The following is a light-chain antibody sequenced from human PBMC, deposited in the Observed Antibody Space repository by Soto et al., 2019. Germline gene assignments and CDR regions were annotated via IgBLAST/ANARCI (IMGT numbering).Light chain of an antibody. CDR3: QQYNSYPWT. CDR2: DAS. Sequence: DILMTQSPSTLSASVGDTVAVTCRASQTISSLVAWYQQKPGKAPNLLIYDASSLESGVPSRFSGSGSGTEFTLTISSLQPDDFATYYCQQYNSYPWTFGQGTKV. CDR1: QTISSL. V-gene: IGKV1-5*01. J-gene: IGKJ1*01.